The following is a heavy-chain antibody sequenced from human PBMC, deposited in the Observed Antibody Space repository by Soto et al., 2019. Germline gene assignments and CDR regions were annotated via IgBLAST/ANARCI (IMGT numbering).Heavy chain of an antibody. CDR2: IWYDGHKE. D-gene: IGHD3-10*01. CDR3: ARARGVDYYHWFDP. J-gene: IGHJ5*02. V-gene: IGHV3-33*01. Sequence: QVQLVESGGGVVQPEKSLRLSCAASGFIFSNYGMHWVRQAPGKGLEGVAVIWYDGHKEYYADSVKGRFIISRDNSRNTVYLQMNIWRAEDKDVYYCARARGVDYYHWFDPWGQGTLVTVSS. CDR1: GFIFSNYG.